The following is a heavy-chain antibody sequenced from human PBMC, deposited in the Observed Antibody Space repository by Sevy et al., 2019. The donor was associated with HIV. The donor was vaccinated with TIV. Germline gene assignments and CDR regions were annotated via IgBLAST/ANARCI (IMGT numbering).Heavy chain of an antibody. CDR3: ARVNSGIVVVISQQYYFDY. J-gene: IGHJ4*02. CDR1: GFTFSSYA. V-gene: IGHV3-30-3*01. CDR2: ISYDGSNK. Sequence: GSLRLSCAASGFTFSSYAMHWVRQAPGKGLEWVAVISYDGSNKYYADSVKGRFTISRDNSKNTLYLQMNSLRAEDTAVYYCARVNSGIVVVISQQYYFDYWGQGTLVTVSS. D-gene: IGHD3-22*01.